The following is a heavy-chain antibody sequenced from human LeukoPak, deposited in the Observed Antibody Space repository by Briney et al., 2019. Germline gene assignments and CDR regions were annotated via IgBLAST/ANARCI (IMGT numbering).Heavy chain of an antibody. V-gene: IGHV4-39*07. CDR3: ARRKAKTPNYFDY. J-gene: IGHJ4*02. CDR2: IYYSGST. CDR1: GGSISSSSYY. Sequence: SETLSLTCTVSGGSISSSSYYWGWIRQPPGKGLEWIGSIYYSGSTYYNPSLKSRVTISLDTSKNQFSLKLTSVTAADTAMYYCARRKAKTPNYFDYRGQGALVTVSS.